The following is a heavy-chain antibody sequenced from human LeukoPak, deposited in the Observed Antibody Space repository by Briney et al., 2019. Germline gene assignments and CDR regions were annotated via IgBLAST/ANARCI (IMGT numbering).Heavy chain of an antibody. CDR2: ISGGST. V-gene: IGHV3-38-3*01. J-gene: IGHJ4*02. CDR1: GFTVSSNE. Sequence: PGGSLRLSCAASGFTVSSNEMSWVRQAPGKGLEWVPSISGGSTFYADSRKGRFTISRDNSKNTLHLQMNSLRAEDTAVYYCAREYSGSYSTPFDYWGQGTLVTVSS. CDR3: AREYSGSYSTPFDY. D-gene: IGHD1-26*01.